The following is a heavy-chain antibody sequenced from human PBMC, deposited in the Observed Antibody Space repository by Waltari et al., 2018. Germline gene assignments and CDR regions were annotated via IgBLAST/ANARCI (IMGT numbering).Heavy chain of an antibody. CDR3: AKCGGLLWFKGSRYMDV. V-gene: IGHV3-30*18. CDR1: VFTFTNSA. J-gene: IGHJ6*03. CDR2: ISYDGSQK. Sequence: QVQLVESGGGVVQPGRSLRLSCAASVFTFTNSAMHWVRQAPGKGLEWVAVISYDGSQKHYADSLKGRFTISRDNSKKTLYLERNSLRTEDTAVYYCAKCGGLLWFKGSRYMDVWGKGTTVTVSS. D-gene: IGHD3-10*01.